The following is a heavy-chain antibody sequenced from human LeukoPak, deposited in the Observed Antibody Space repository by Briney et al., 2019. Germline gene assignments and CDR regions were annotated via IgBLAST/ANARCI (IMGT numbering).Heavy chain of an antibody. CDR2: ISFDGNNK. CDR1: GFTLSNYA. V-gene: IGHV3-30*04. D-gene: IGHD5-12*01. CDR3: ARTFWDKSNGYDYYFDY. J-gene: IGHJ4*02. Sequence: GRSLRLSCTASGFTLSNYAMHWVRKAPGKGLEWMTVISFDGNNKYYEDSVKGRFTISRDNSKNTLYLQMNSLRAEDTAVYYCARTFWDKSNGYDYYFDYWGQGSLVTVSS.